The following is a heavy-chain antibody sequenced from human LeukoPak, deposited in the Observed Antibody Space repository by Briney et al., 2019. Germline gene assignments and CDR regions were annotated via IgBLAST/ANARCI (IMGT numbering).Heavy chain of an antibody. Sequence: PGGSLRLSCKASGFSFSNYYMNWIRQAPGKGLEWLSHINGRGGIINYADSVKGRFTISRDNARNSLDLHMSSLGAEDTAVYYCARVRNDAFDIWGQGTMVTVSS. J-gene: IGHJ3*02. CDR2: INGRGGII. CDR1: GFSFSNYY. V-gene: IGHV3-11*04. CDR3: ARVRNDAFDI.